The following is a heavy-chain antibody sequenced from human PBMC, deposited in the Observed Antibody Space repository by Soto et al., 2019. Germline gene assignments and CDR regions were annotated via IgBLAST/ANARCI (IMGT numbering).Heavy chain of an antibody. CDR2: IYHSGST. J-gene: IGHJ4*02. CDR1: GGSMSPYY. D-gene: IGHD3-22*01. CDR3: ARVRREYDNSGPVDY. Sequence: SETLSLTCTVSGGSMSPYYWSWIRQTPGKGLEWIGYIYHSGSTYYNPSLKSRVTISVDRSKNQFSLKLNSVTAADTAVYYCARVRREYDNSGPVDYWGQGTLVTVSS. V-gene: IGHV4-59*12.